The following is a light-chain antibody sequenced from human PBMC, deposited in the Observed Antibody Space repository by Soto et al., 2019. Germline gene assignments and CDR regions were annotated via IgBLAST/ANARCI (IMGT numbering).Light chain of an antibody. V-gene: IGKV3-15*01. CDR3: QQYDNWPLS. Sequence: EIVMTQSPATLSVSPGERATLSCRASQNVRSNLAWYHQKPGQAPRLLISDASTRATGIPARFSGSGSGTEFTLTITSLQSEDLAVYYCQQYDNWPLSFGGGTRVEIK. CDR2: DAS. J-gene: IGKJ4*01. CDR1: QNVRSN.